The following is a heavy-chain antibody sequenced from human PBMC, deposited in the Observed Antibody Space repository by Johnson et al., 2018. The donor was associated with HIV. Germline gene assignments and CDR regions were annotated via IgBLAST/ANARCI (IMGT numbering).Heavy chain of an antibody. V-gene: IGHV3-20*04. CDR1: GFTFDEYD. D-gene: IGHD6-19*01. Sequence: VQLVESGGGVARPGGSLRLSCEASGFTFDEYDMNWVRQGPGKGLEWVSGINWNGGTPGSADSVKGRFTISRDNSKNTLYLQTSRLRTEDTAVYYCARDREYGLAWGWAFDIWGQGTMVSVSS. CDR3: ARDREYGLAWGWAFDI. CDR2: INWNGGTP. J-gene: IGHJ3*02.